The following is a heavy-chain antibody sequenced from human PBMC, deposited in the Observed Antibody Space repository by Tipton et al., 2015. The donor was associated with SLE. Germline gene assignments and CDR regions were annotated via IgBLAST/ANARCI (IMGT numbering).Heavy chain of an antibody. J-gene: IGHJ4*02. V-gene: IGHV4-39*07. D-gene: IGHD4-17*01. Sequence: TLSLTCTVSGDSITSNTYYWSWIRQPPGKGLEWIGEINHSGSTNYNPSLKSRVTISVDTSKNQFSLKLTSVTAADTAVFYCARGDDGDYYFDYWGQGTLVTVSS. CDR1: GDSITSNTYY. CDR2: INHSGST. CDR3: ARGDDGDYYFDY.